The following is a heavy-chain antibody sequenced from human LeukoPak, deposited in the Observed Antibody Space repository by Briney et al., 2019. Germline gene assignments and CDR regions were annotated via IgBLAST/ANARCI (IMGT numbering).Heavy chain of an antibody. D-gene: IGHD3-10*01. CDR1: GFTFSSYS. CDR3: ARAGFGEFLCYYYGMDV. V-gene: IGHV3-21*01. CDR2: ISSSSSYI. Sequence: GGSLRLSCAASGFTFSSYSMNWVRQAPGKGLEWVSSISSSSSYIYYADSVKGRFTISRDNAKNSLYLQMNSLRAEDTAVYYCARAGFGEFLCYYYGMDVWGQGTTVTVSS. J-gene: IGHJ6*02.